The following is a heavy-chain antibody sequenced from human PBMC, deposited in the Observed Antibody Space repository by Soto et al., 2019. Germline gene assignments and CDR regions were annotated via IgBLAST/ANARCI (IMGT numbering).Heavy chain of an antibody. V-gene: IGHV1-69*13. D-gene: IGHD5-12*01. CDR1: GGTFSSYA. J-gene: IGHJ6*02. CDR2: IIPIFGTA. Sequence: SVKVSCKASGGTFSSYAISWVRQAPGQGLEWMGGIIPIFGTANYAQKFQGRVTITADESTSTAYMELSSLRSEDTAVYYCASSGGGYNYMVYYYGMDVWGQGTTVTVS. CDR3: ASSGGGYNYMVYYYGMDV.